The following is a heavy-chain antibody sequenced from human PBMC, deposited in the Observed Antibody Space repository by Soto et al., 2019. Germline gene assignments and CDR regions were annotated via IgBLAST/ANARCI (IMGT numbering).Heavy chain of an antibody. D-gene: IGHD4-17*01. CDR2: ITSSGDST. CDR3: ARLPKGSTVTS. V-gene: IGHV3-48*02. J-gene: IGHJ4*02. CDR1: GFRFSDYS. Sequence: DVQLLESGGGSVHPGGSLRLACAGSGFRFSDYSMNWVRQATGKGLEWGSYITSSGDSTYYADSVKGRFTVSRDNAKNSLFLQMNGLRDEDTDVYYCARLPKGSTVTSWGQGTLVTVSS.